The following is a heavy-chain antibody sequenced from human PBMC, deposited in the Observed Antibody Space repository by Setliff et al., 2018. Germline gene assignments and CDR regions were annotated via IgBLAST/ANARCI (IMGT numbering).Heavy chain of an antibody. CDR1: GASVRSGPYY. CDR3: AREQWLDPPGYYYMDV. Sequence: PSETLSLTCTVSGASVRSGPYYWSWIRQPPGKGLEWIGFISYIGNTNYNPSLKSRVTMSIDTSKNQFSLKLNSVTAADMAVYYCAREQWLDPPGYYYMDVWAKGTTVTVSS. J-gene: IGHJ6*03. CDR2: ISYIGNT. D-gene: IGHD6-19*01. V-gene: IGHV4-61*01.